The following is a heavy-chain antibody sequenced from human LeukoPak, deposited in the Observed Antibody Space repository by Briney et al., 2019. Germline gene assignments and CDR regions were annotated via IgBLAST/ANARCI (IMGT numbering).Heavy chain of an antibody. V-gene: IGHV1-18*04. J-gene: IGHJ4*02. CDR2: ISAYNGNT. CDR3: AREDPTATPGDY. CDR1: GYTFTGYY. D-gene: IGHD2-15*01. Sequence: ASVKVSCKASGYTFTGYYMHWVRQAPGQGLEWMGWISAYNGNTNYAQKLQGRVTMTTDTSTSTAYMELRSLRSDDTAVYYCAREDPTATPGDYWGQGTLVTVSS.